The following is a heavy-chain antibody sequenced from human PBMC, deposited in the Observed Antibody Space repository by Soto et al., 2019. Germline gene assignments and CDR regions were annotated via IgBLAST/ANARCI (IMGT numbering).Heavy chain of an antibody. CDR3: ARGEAVTTGESYYYYYMDV. J-gene: IGHJ6*03. V-gene: IGHV4-59*08. CDR1: GGSISSYY. CDR2: IYYSGRT. Sequence: SETLSLTCTVSGGSISSYYWSWIRQPPGKGLEWIGYIYYSGRTNYNPSLKSRVTISVDRSKNQFSLKLSSVTAADTAVYYCARGEAVTTGESYYYYYMDVWGKGTTVTVSS. D-gene: IGHD4-17*01.